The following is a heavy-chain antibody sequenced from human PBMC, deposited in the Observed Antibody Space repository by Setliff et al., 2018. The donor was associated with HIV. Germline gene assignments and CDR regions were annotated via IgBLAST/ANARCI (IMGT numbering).Heavy chain of an antibody. V-gene: IGHV4-39*01. Sequence: KSSETLSLTCTVSGASISSHNYYWGWIRQSPGKGLVWIASIRSSGDTYYNPSLQSRVIISVDTSNNQISLKLTSVTAADTAVYYCTIPASSLAPNWGRGTQVTVSS. CDR1: GASISSHNYY. J-gene: IGHJ4*02. CDR3: TIPASSLAPN. CDR2: IRSSGDT.